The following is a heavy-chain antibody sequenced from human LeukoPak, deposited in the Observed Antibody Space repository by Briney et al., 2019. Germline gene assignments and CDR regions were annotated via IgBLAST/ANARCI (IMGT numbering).Heavy chain of an antibody. CDR3: VRDWGSGGSHFDF. V-gene: IGHV3-48*03. CDR2: ISEDGGYTT. Sequence: QPGGSLRLSCAASGFIFSRHQMDWARQAPGKGPEWVAYISEDGGYTTDYADSVKGRFTISRDDAKNSLYLQMDSLSAEDTAIYYCVRDWGSGGSHFDFWGQGTPVTVSS. CDR1: GFIFSRHQ. J-gene: IGHJ4*02. D-gene: IGHD2-8*02.